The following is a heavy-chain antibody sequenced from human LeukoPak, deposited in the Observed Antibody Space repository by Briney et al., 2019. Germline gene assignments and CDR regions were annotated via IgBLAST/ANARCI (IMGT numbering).Heavy chain of an antibody. CDR3: GRINYYADN. CDR1: RFTLSIYW. V-gene: IGHV3-74*01. D-gene: IGHD3-10*01. CDR2: IDGDGSDT. Sequence: GGCLRLSCASSRFTLSIYWIHWVRQVPGNGLEWVSRIDGDGSDTIYADSAKGRFIVSRDNAKNTVFLQMNSLRVEDTAVYYCGRINYYADNWGQGTLVTVSS. J-gene: IGHJ4*02.